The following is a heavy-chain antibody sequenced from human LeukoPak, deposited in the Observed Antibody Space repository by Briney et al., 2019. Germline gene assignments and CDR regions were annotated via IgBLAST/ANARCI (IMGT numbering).Heavy chain of an antibody. CDR1: GGSIRSGSYH. CDR2: IFTSGST. Sequence: SQTLSLTCTVSGGSIRSGSYHWSWIRQPAGKGLEWIGRIFTSGSTNYNPSLKSRVTISVDTSKNQFSLKLSSVTAADTAVYYCARSPPGIAAAGTLGSFDPWGQGTLVTVSS. CDR3: ARSPPGIAAAGTLGSFDP. V-gene: IGHV4-61*02. D-gene: IGHD6-13*01. J-gene: IGHJ5*02.